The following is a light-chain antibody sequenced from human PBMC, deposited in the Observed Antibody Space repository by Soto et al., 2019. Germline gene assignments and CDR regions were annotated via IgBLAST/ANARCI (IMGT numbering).Light chain of an antibody. Sequence: QSALTQPASVPGAAGQSINISCTGTSRDDGGFNSVSWYQLRPGTAPKLTLYDVLDRPPGVSYRFSGSKSGNTASLTISGLQAADEADYFCSSYTCTMTNVFGSGTKVTVL. CDR1: SRDDGGFNS. CDR3: SSYTCTMTNV. CDR2: DVL. V-gene: IGLV2-14*03. J-gene: IGLJ1*01.